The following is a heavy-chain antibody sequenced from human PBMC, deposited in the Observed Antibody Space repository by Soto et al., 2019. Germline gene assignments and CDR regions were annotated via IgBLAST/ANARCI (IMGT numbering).Heavy chain of an antibody. V-gene: IGHV4-31*03. CDR2: IYSSGST. D-gene: IGHD3-22*01. J-gene: IGHJ3*02. CDR1: GGSISSGGYY. Sequence: SETLSLTCTVSGGSISSGGYYWSWIRQQKGTGLEWIGYIYSSGSTYYNPSLKSRFTISVDTSKNQFSLKLSSVTAADTAVYYCAREGGGRYYDSDDAFDIWGQATMVTVS. CDR3: AREGGGRYYDSDDAFDI.